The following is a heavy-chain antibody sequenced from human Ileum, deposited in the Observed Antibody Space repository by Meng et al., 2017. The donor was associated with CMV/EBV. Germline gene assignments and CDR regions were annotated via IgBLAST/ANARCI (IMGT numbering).Heavy chain of an antibody. CDR1: GGSFSGYY. CDR3: ARGSGDCSSTSCYNDY. D-gene: IGHD2-2*01. Sequence: YGGSFSGYYWSWIRQPPGKGLEWIGEINHSGDTSYNPSLKSRVTISVDTSKSQFSLNLNSVTAADTAVYYCARGSGDCSSTSCYNDYWGQGNLVTVSS. V-gene: IGHV4-34*01. CDR2: INHSGDT. J-gene: IGHJ4*02.